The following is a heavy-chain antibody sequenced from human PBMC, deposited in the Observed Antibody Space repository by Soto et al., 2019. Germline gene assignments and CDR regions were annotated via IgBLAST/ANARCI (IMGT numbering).Heavy chain of an antibody. CDR3: ARVRGIVDTAMVVWFDP. CDR1: GGTFSSYA. CDR2: IIPIFGTA. Sequence: GASVKVSCKASGGTFSSYAISWVRQAPGQGLEWMGGIIPIFGTANYARKFQGRVTITADESTSTAYMELSSLRSEDTAVYYCARVRGIVDTAMVVWFDPWGQGTLVTVSS. D-gene: IGHD5-18*01. V-gene: IGHV1-69*13. J-gene: IGHJ5*02.